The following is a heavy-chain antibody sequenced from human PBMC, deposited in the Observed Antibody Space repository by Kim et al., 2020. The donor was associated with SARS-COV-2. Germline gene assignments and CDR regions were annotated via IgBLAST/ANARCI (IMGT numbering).Heavy chain of an antibody. CDR3: ARYCSSTSCYTTDDAFDI. CDR1: GGSFSGYY. D-gene: IGHD2-2*02. V-gene: IGHV4-34*01. Sequence: SETLSLTCAVYGGSFSGYYWSWIRQPPGKGLEWIGEINHSGSTNYNPSLKSRVTISVDTSKNQFSLKLSSVTAADTAVYYCARYCSSTSCYTTDDAFDIWGQGTMVTVSS. J-gene: IGHJ3*02. CDR2: INHSGST.